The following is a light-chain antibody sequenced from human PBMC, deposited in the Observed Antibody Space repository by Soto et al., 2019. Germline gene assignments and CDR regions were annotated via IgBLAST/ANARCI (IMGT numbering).Light chain of an antibody. J-gene: IGLJ3*02. V-gene: IGLV2-8*01. CDR1: SSDVGRYKY. CDR3: SSFAGSSKLV. Sequence: QSALTQPPSASGSPRQSVTISCTGTSSDVGRYKYVSWYQQYPGKAPKVMIYEVNKRPSGVPDRFSGSKSGNTASLTVSGLQTEDEAHYYCSSFAGSSKLVFGGGTKVTVL. CDR2: EVN.